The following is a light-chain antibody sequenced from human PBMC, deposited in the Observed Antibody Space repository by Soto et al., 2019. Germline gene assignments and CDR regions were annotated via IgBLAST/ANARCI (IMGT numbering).Light chain of an antibody. CDR1: QSVSSY. CDR2: DAS. V-gene: IGKV3-11*01. Sequence: EIVLTPSPATPSFSPRERATPSCRASQSVSSYLAWYQQKPGQAPRLLIYDASNRATGIPARFSGSGSGTDFTLTISSLEPEDFAVYYCQQRSNWPSFGGGTKVDIK. CDR3: QQRSNWPS. J-gene: IGKJ4*01.